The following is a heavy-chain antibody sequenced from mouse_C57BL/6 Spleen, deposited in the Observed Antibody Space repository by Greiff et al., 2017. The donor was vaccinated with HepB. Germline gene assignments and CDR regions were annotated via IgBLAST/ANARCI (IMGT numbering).Heavy chain of an antibody. Sequence: VQLQQPGAELVRPGSSVKLSCKASGYTFTSYWMHWVKQRPIQGLEWIGNIDPSDSETHYNQKFKDKATLTVDKSSSTAYMQLSSLTSEDSAVYYCARAPITTVVDFDYWRQGTTLTVSS. J-gene: IGHJ2*01. CDR1: GYTFTSYW. CDR2: IDPSDSET. D-gene: IGHD1-1*01. V-gene: IGHV1-52*01. CDR3: ARAPITTVVDFDY.